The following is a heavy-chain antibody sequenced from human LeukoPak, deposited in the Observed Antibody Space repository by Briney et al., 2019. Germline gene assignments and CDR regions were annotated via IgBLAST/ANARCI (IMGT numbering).Heavy chain of an antibody. CDR3: ARVHYCSGGSCPDAFDI. V-gene: IGHV4-59*01. CDR2: IYYSGNT. Sequence: SETLSLTCTVSGGSISSYYWSWIRQPPGKGLEWIGYIYYSGNTNYNPSLKSRVTISVDTSKNHFSLKLSSVTAADTAVYYCARVHYCSGGSCPDAFDIWGQGTMVTVSS. CDR1: GGSISSYY. D-gene: IGHD2-15*01. J-gene: IGHJ3*02.